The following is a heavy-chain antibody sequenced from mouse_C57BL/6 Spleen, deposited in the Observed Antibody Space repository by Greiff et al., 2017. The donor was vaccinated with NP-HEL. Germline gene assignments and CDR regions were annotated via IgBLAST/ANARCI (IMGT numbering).Heavy chain of an antibody. D-gene: IGHD2-5*01. CDR1: GYTFTSYW. CDR2: IYPSDSDT. V-gene: IGHV1-61*01. J-gene: IGHJ1*03. Sequence: QVQLQQSGAELVRPGSSVKLSCKASGYTFTSYWMDWVKQRPGQGLEWIGNIYPSDSDTHYNPKFKDKATVTVDKSSNTAYMQLSSLTSEDTAVYYCARGYYSSRDGYFDVWGTGTTVTVSS. CDR3: ARGYYSSRDGYFDV.